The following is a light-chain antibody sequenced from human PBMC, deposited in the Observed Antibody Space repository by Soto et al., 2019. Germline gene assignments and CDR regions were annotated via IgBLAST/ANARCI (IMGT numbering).Light chain of an antibody. Sequence: DIQMTQSPSPLSASVGDRVTITCRASQSISSYLNWYQQKPGKAPKLLIYAASSLQSGVPSRFSGSGSGTDFTLTISSLQTEDFATYYCQQSYSTRITFGQGTRLEIK. CDR2: AAS. CDR1: QSISSY. V-gene: IGKV1-39*01. J-gene: IGKJ5*01. CDR3: QQSYSTRIT.